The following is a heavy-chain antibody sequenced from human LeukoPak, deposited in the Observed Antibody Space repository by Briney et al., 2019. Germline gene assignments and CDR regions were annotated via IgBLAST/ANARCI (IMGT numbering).Heavy chain of an antibody. D-gene: IGHD6-13*01. Sequence: PGGPLRLSCAASGFTFSSYSMNWVRQAPGKGLEGVSSISSSSSYIYYADSVKGRFTISRDNAKNSLYLQMNSLRAEDTAVYYCARDFLPGIAAAGTREVDYWGQGTLVTVSS. J-gene: IGHJ4*02. V-gene: IGHV3-21*01. CDR1: GFTFSSYS. CDR2: ISSSSSYI. CDR3: ARDFLPGIAAAGTREVDY.